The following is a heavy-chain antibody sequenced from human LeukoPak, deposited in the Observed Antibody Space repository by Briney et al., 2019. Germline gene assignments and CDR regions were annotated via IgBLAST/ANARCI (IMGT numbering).Heavy chain of an antibody. D-gene: IGHD3-9*01. Sequence: SETLSHTCAVYGGSFSGYYWSWIRQPPGKGLEWIGEINHSGSTNYNPSLKSRVTISVDTSKNQFSLKLSSVTAVDTAVYYCARGRLRYFEYWGQGTLVTVSS. CDR3: ARGRLRYFEY. J-gene: IGHJ4*02. V-gene: IGHV4-34*01. CDR1: GGSFSGYY. CDR2: INHSGST.